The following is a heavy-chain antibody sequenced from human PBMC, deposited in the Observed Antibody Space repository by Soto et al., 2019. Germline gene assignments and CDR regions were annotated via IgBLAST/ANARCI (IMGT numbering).Heavy chain of an antibody. J-gene: IGHJ6*02. CDR1: GFTFTSSA. Sequence: ASVKVSCKASGFTFTSSAVQWVRQARGQRLEWIGWIVVGSGNTNYAQKFQERVTITRDMSTSTAYMELSSLGSEDTAVYYCAALRFLEWQTYYYYGMDVWGQGTTVTVSS. V-gene: IGHV1-58*01. D-gene: IGHD3-3*01. CDR2: IVVGSGNT. CDR3: AALRFLEWQTYYYYGMDV.